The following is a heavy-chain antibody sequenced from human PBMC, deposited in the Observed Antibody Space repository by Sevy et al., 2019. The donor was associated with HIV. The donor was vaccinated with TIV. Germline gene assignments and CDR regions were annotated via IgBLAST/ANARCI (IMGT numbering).Heavy chain of an antibody. V-gene: IGHV4-39*01. D-gene: IGHD3-3*01. CDR3: ARQTILHYFDY. Sequence: SETLSLTCTVSGGSSSSSSYYWGWIRQSPGKGLEWIGSMYYSGSTYYNPSLKIGVTISVDTSKNHFSLKLSSVTAADTAVYYCARQTILHYFDYWGQGTLVTVSS. J-gene: IGHJ4*02. CDR2: MYYSGST. CDR1: GGSSSSSSYY.